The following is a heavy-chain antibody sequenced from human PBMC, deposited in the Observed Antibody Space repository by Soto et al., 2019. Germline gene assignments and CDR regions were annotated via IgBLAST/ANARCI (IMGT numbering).Heavy chain of an antibody. V-gene: IGHV3-66*01. J-gene: IGHJ4*02. CDR3: ARELGSDTFDY. CDR2: IYSGGST. D-gene: IGHD3-22*01. Sequence: GGSLRLSCAVSGITVSNNYMSWVRQAPGKGLEWVSVIYSGGSTYYADSVKGRFTISRDNSKNTLYLQMNSLRAEDTAVYYCARELGSDTFDYWGQGTLVTVSS. CDR1: GITVSNNY.